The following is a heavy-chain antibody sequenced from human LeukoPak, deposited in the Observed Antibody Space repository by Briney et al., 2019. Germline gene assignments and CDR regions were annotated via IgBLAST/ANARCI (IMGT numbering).Heavy chain of an antibody. CDR3: ARDFLAWSGSYYFDY. J-gene: IGHJ4*02. Sequence: GGSLRLSCAASGFTFSSYSMNWVRQAPGKGLEWVSYISSSSSTIYYADSVKGRFTISRDNAKNSLYLQMNSLRAEDTAVYYCARDFLAWSGSYYFDYWGQGTLVTVSS. CDR1: GFTFSSYS. D-gene: IGHD3-3*01. CDR2: ISSSSSTI. V-gene: IGHV3-48*01.